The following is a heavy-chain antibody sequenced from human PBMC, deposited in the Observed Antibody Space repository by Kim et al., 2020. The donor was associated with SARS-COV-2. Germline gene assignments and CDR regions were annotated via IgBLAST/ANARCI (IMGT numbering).Heavy chain of an antibody. CDR3: ARDSPGGYSFGYGMDV. J-gene: IGHJ6*02. D-gene: IGHD5-18*01. V-gene: IGHV4-31*03. CDR1: GGSISSGGYY. Sequence: SETLSLTCTVSGGSISSGGYYWRWIRQHPGKGLEWIGYIYYSGSTYYNPSLKSRVTISVDTSKNQFSLKLSSVTAADTAVYYCARDSPGGYSFGYGMDVWGQGTTVTVSS. CDR2: IYYSGST.